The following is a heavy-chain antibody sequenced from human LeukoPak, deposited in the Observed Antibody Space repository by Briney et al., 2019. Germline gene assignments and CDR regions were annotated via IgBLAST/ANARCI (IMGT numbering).Heavy chain of an antibody. J-gene: IGHJ4*02. Sequence: PGGSLRLSCAASGFTFSSYWMNWVRQAPGKGLEWVANINQDGSAQNYVDSVKGRFTFSRDNAMNSLFLQMNSLRAEDTAVYYCARGVENWGQGTLVTVSS. CDR2: INQDGSAQ. CDR3: ARGVEN. V-gene: IGHV3-7*01. CDR1: GFTFSSYW.